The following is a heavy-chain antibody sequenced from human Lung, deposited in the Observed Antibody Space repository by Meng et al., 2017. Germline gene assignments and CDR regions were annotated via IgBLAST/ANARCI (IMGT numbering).Heavy chain of an antibody. CDR1: GVYFSDYY. CDR3: ARGPTTMAHDFDY. J-gene: IGHJ4*02. V-gene: IGHV4-34*01. Sequence: QVHIQRWGSGLFMPSETLSLTCVVSGVYFSDYYWSWIRQPPGKGLEWIGEINHSGSTNYNPSLESRATISVDTSQNNLSLKLSSVTAADSAVYYCARGPTTMAHDFDYWGQGTLVTVSS. D-gene: IGHD4-11*01. CDR2: INHSGST.